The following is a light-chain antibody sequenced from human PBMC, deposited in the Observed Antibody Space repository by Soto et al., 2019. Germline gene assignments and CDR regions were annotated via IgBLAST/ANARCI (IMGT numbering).Light chain of an antibody. CDR1: SSDVGSYDL. V-gene: IGLV2-23*02. Sequence: QSVLTQPAAVSGSPGQSITISCTGSSSDVGSYDLVSWYQQHPGKAPKLMIYEVTKRPSGVSNRFSGSKSGNTASLTISGLQDEDEADYYCSSYAGSTTFVVFGGGTKLTVL. CDR2: EVT. J-gene: IGLJ2*01. CDR3: SSYAGSTTFVV.